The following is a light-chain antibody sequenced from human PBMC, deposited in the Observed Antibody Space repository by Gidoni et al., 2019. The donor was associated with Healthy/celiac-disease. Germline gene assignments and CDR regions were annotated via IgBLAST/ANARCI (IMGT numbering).Light chain of an antibody. V-gene: IGKV1-5*03. CDR2: TAS. Sequence: DIQMTQSPSPLSASVGDRVTITCRASQSISSWLAWYQQKPGKAPKLLIYTASSLESGVPARFSGSGSGTEFTLTISSLQPDDFATYYCQQYNSYWETFGQGTKVEIK. J-gene: IGKJ1*01. CDR1: QSISSW. CDR3: QQYNSYWET.